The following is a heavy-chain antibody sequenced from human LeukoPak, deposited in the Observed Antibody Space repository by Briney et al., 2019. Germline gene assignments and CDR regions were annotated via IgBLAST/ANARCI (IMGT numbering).Heavy chain of an antibody. J-gene: IGHJ4*02. D-gene: IGHD3-22*01. CDR1: GGSISSYY. Sequence: PSETLSLTCTVSGGSISSYYWSWIRQPPGKGLEWIGYIYYSGSTNYNPSLKSRVTISVDTSKNQFSLKLSSVTAADTAVYYCARHADSSGYYYWDYWGQGTLVTVSS. V-gene: IGHV4-59*08. CDR3: ARHADSSGYYYWDY. CDR2: IYYSGST.